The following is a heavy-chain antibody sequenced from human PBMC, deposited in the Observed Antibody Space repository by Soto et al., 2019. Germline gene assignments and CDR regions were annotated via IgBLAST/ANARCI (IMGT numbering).Heavy chain of an antibody. Sequence: SLRLSCAASGFTFSSYAMSWVRQAPGKGQEWVSAISGSGGSTYYADSVKGRFTISRDNSKNTRYLQMNSLRAEDTAVYYCAKDLIVVVTAIPGRRAFDIWGQGTMVTVSS. CDR1: GFTFSSYA. CDR2: ISGSGGST. J-gene: IGHJ3*02. CDR3: AKDLIVVVTAIPGRRAFDI. V-gene: IGHV3-23*01. D-gene: IGHD2-21*02.